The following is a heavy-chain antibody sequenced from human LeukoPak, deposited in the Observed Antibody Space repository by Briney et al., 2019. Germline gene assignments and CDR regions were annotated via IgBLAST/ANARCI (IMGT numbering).Heavy chain of an antibody. J-gene: IGHJ6*02. Sequence: SVKVSCKASGGTFSSYAISWVRQAPGQGLEWMGGIIPIFGTANYAQKFQGRVTITADESTSTAYMELSSLRSEDTAVYYCARRHTGITIFGVVNYGMDVWGQGTTVTVSS. CDR2: IIPIFGTA. CDR1: GGTFSSYA. V-gene: IGHV1-69*13. D-gene: IGHD3-3*01. CDR3: ARRHTGITIFGVVNYGMDV.